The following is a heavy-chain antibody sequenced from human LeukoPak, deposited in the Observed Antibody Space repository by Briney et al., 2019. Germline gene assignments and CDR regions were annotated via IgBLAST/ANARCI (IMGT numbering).Heavy chain of an antibody. J-gene: IGHJ5*02. D-gene: IGHD6-13*01. Sequence: SETLSLTCTVSGGSISSYYWSWIRQPPGKGLEWIGYIYYSGSTNYNPSLKSRVTISVDTSKNQFSLKLSSVTAADTAVYYCARRDSSSWFDPWGQGTLVTVSS. CDR1: GGSISSYY. CDR3: ARRDSSSWFDP. CDR2: IYYSGST. V-gene: IGHV4-59*08.